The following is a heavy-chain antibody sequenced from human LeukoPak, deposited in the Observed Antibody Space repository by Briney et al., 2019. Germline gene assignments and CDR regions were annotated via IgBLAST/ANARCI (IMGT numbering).Heavy chain of an antibody. V-gene: IGHV3-30*04. J-gene: IGHJ4*02. D-gene: IGHD5-18*01. CDR1: GFTFSSDA. CDR3: ARASGYSYGPRGNYFDY. Sequence: QTGRSLRLSCADSGFTFSSDAMLWVCQAPGKGLEWVAVISYDGSNKYYADSVKGRFTISRDNSKNTLYLQMNSLRAEDTAVYYCARASGYSYGPRGNYFDYWGQGTLVTVSS. CDR2: ISYDGSNK.